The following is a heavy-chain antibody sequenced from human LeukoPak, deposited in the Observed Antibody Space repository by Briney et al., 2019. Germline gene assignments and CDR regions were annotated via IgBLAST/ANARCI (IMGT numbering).Heavy chain of an antibody. CDR3: TRGAGGFDK. V-gene: IGHV3-48*04. CDR2: ISSSSRTT. J-gene: IGHJ4*02. D-gene: IGHD3-10*01. CDR1: GFTFSSYS. Sequence: GGSLRLSCAASGFTFSSYSMNWVRQAPGKGLEWVSYISSSSRTTYYADSVKGRFTISRDNAKNTLYLQMNSLRAEDTAVYYCTRGAGGFDKWGQGTLVTVSS.